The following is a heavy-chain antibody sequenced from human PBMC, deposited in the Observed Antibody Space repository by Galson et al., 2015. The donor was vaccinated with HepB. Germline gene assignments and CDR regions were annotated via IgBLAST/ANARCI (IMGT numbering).Heavy chain of an antibody. D-gene: IGHD6-13*01. V-gene: IGHV3-66*01. J-gene: IGHJ4*02. CDR1: GLTVNSNY. CDR3: AAGIAKKYYFDY. Sequence: SLRLSCAASGLTVNSNYMTWVRQAPGKGLEWVSIIYSDNTYYADSVKGRFTISRDSSENTLFFQMSSLGAEDTAVYFCAAGIAKKYYFDYWGQGTLVTVSS. CDR2: IYSDNT.